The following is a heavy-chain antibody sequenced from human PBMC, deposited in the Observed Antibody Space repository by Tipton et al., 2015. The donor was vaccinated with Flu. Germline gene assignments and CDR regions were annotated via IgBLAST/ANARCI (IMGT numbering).Heavy chain of an antibody. CDR3: ARTLVDRLEAFDI. V-gene: IGHV4-38-2*02. Sequence: TLSLTCTISGDSISSNFYWGWIRQPPGKGLEWIGNIFRAGSNYRNPSLKSRVTMSLDRSKNQFSLKVFSVTAADTALYYCARTLVDRLEAFDIWGQGTMVTVSS. CDR2: IFRAGSN. CDR1: GDSISSNFY. J-gene: IGHJ3*02. D-gene: IGHD6-19*01.